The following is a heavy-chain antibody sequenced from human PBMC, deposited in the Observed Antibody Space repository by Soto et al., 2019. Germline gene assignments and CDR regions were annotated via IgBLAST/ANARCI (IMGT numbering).Heavy chain of an antibody. CDR3: AKSQEIGTHCFDS. J-gene: IGHJ4*02. CDR1: GFTFSGFD. CDR2: IGTAGDT. D-gene: IGHD6-13*01. Sequence: PGGSLRLSCEASGFTFSGFDMHWVRQPAGKGLEWVTSIGTAGDTYYAVSVKGRFTISRDNAKNSLSIQMNSLRAGDMAVYFCAKSQEIGTHCFDSWGQGTKVTVYS. V-gene: IGHV3-13*01.